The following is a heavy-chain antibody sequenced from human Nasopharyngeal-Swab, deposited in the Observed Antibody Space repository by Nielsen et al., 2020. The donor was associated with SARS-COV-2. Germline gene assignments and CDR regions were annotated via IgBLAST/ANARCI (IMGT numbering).Heavy chain of an antibody. Sequence: ASVKVSCKASGYTFTSYGLSWVRQAPGQGLEWMGWISAYNGNSNYAQTLQGRVTMTTDTSTSTAYMGLRSLRSDDTAVYYCARAGAVALWYFDYWGQGTLVTVSS. J-gene: IGHJ4*02. V-gene: IGHV1-18*01. CDR1: GYTFTSYG. D-gene: IGHD6-19*01. CDR3: ARAGAVALWYFDY. CDR2: ISAYNGNS.